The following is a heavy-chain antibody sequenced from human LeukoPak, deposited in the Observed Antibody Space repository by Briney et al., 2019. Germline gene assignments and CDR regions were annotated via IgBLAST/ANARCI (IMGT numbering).Heavy chain of an antibody. V-gene: IGHV4-59*08. CDR1: GFTFSSYA. J-gene: IGHJ4*02. Sequence: PGGSLRLSCAASGFTFSSYAMSWIRQPPGKGLEWIGYIYYSGSTKYNPSLKSRVTISLDTSKNQFSLKLSSVTAADMAVYYCARQDFFDSSGYLGVKYWGQGALVTVSS. CDR2: IYYSGST. CDR3: ARQDFFDSSGYLGVKY. D-gene: IGHD3-22*01.